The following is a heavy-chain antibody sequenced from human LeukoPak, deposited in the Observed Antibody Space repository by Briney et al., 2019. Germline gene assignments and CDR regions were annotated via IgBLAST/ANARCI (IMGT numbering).Heavy chain of an antibody. CDR2: IYYSGGP. CDR1: GGSITGYY. J-gene: IGHJ4*02. CDR3: ARHVGKWGFDF. V-gene: IGHV4-59*08. Sequence: SETLSLTCPVSGGSITGYYWSWIRQPPGKGLEWIGYIYYSGGPKYNPSLKSRVTVSVDTSKNQFYLNLSSLTAADTAVYYCARHVGKWGFDFWGQGTLVTVSS. D-gene: IGHD3-16*01.